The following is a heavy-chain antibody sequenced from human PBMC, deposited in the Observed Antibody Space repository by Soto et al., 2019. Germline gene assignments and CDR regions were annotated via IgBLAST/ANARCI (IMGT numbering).Heavy chain of an antibody. V-gene: IGHV5-51*01. CDR1: GYRFTSYW. CDR3: ARKDKSGYFNWFDP. Sequence: GESLKISCRTSGYRFTSYWIAWVRQMPGKGLEWMGIIFPSDSDTRYSPSFQGQVTISADRSTSTVFLQWASLKASDTAVYFCARKDKSGYFNWFDPWGQGTLVTVS. D-gene: IGHD3-22*01. J-gene: IGHJ5*02. CDR2: IFPSDSDT.